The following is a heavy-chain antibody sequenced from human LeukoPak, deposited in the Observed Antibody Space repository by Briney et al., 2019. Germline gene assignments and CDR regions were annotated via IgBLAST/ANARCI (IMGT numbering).Heavy chain of an antibody. Sequence: GRSLRLSCAASGFTFSSYGMHWVRQAPGKGLEWVAVIWYDGSNKFYADSVKGRFTISRDNSKKTLYLQMNSLRAEDTAVYYCARDRAAADLDYWGQGTLVTVSS. CDR2: IWYDGSNK. J-gene: IGHJ4*02. CDR3: ARDRAAADLDY. CDR1: GFTFSSYG. D-gene: IGHD6-13*01. V-gene: IGHV3-33*01.